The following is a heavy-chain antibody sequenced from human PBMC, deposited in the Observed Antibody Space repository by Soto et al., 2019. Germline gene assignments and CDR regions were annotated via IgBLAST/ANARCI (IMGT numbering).Heavy chain of an antibody. Sequence: GGSLRLSCAASGFTFSSYAMSWVRQAPGKGLEWVSAISGSGGSTYYADSVKGRFTISRDNSKNTLYLQMNSLRAEDTAVYYCAKDERSRLAYYDSSGRNPEIYWGQGTLVTVSS. J-gene: IGHJ4*02. D-gene: IGHD3-22*01. CDR3: AKDERSRLAYYDSSGRNPEIY. V-gene: IGHV3-23*01. CDR1: GFTFSSYA. CDR2: ISGSGGST.